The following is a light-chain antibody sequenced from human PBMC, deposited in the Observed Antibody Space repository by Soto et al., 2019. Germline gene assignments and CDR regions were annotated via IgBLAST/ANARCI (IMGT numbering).Light chain of an antibody. CDR2: DVR. J-gene: IGLJ1*01. CDR3: SSYAGSSNV. CDR1: SSDVGGYNF. V-gene: IGLV2-11*01. Sequence: QSVLTQPRSVSGSPGQSVTISCTGTSSDVGGYNFVSWYQQHPGKAPKLMIYDVRKRPSGVPDRFSGSKSGNTASLTVSGLQAEDEADYYCSSYAGSSNVFGTGTKVTVL.